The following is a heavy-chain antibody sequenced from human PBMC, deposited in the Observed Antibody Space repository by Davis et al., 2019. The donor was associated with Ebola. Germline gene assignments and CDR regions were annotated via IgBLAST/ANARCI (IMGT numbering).Heavy chain of an antibody. J-gene: IGHJ6*04. CDR1: GYTFTGYY. CDR2: INPYNSGT. CDR3: ARVRYCGGDCSRHYYHGMDV. V-gene: IGHV1-2*06. D-gene: IGHD2-21*02. Sequence: ASVKVSCKASGYTFTGYYLHWVRQAPGQGLEWMGRINPYNSGTNYAQKFQGRVTMTRDTSISTAYMELSSLRTDDTAVYYCARVRYCGGDCSRHYYHGMDVWGKGTTVTVSS.